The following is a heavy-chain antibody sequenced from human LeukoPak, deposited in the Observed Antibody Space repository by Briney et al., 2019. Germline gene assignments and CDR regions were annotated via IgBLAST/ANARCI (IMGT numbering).Heavy chain of an antibody. CDR1: GFTFSSYA. Sequence: QPGRSLRLSCAASGFTFSSYAMHWVRQAPGKGLEWVAVISYDGSNKYYADSVKGRFTISRDSSKNTLYLQMNSLRAEDTAVYYCARAIKAVAGTFHRDYYFDYWGQGTLVTVSS. CDR3: ARAIKAVAGTFHRDYYFDY. CDR2: ISYDGSNK. J-gene: IGHJ4*02. V-gene: IGHV3-30*04. D-gene: IGHD6-19*01.